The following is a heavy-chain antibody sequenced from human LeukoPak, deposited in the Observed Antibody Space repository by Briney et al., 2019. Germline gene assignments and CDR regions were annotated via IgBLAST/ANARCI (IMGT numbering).Heavy chain of an antibody. CDR3: ARLGGAAAGPFTPFDP. CDR2: INHSGST. D-gene: IGHD6-13*01. J-gene: IGHJ5*02. Sequence: PSETLSLTCAVYGGSFSGYYWSWIRQPPGKGLEWIGEINHSGSTNYNPSLKSRVTISVDTSKNQFSLKLSSVTAADTAVYYCARLGGAAAGPFTPFDPWGQGTLVTVSS. CDR1: GGSFSGYY. V-gene: IGHV4-34*01.